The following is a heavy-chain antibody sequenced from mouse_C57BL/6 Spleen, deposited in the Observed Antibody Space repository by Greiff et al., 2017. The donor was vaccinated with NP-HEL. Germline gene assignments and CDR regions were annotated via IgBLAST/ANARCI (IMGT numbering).Heavy chain of an antibody. CDR2: ISYDGSN. V-gene: IGHV3-6*01. Sequence: ESGPGLVKPSQSLSLTCSVTGYSITSGYYWNWIRQFPGNKLEWMGYISYDGSNNYNPSLKNRISITRDTSKNQFFLKLNSVTTEDTATYYCARGGKDDYWGQGTTLTVSS. CDR1: GYSITSGYY. J-gene: IGHJ2*01. CDR3: ARGGKDDY.